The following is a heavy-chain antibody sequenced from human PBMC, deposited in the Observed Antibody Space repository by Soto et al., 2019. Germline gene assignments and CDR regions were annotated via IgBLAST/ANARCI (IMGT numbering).Heavy chain of an antibody. D-gene: IGHD3-3*01. Sequence: GGSLRLSCAASGFTFSSYSMNWVRQAPGKGLEWVSYVTSSSSTIYYADSVKGRFTISRDNAKNSLYLQMNSLRAEDTAVYYCARALDFWSAYFDYWGQGSLVTVSS. CDR1: GFTFSSYS. J-gene: IGHJ4*02. V-gene: IGHV3-48*01. CDR3: ARALDFWSAYFDY. CDR2: VTSSSSTI.